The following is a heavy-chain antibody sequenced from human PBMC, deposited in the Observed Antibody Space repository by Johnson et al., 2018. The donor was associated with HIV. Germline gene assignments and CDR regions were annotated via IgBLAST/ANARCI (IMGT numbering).Heavy chain of an antibody. Sequence: VQLVESGGGVVQPGRSLRLSCAASGFTFSSYAMHWVRQAPGKGLEWVAVISYDGSNKYYADSVKGRFTISRDNSKNTLYLQMNSLRAEDTAVYYCVRPAAAGRDDAFDIWGQGTMVTVSS. V-gene: IGHV3-30*04. J-gene: IGHJ3*02. CDR3: VRPAAAGRDDAFDI. CDR1: GFTFSSYA. CDR2: ISYDGSNK. D-gene: IGHD6-13*01.